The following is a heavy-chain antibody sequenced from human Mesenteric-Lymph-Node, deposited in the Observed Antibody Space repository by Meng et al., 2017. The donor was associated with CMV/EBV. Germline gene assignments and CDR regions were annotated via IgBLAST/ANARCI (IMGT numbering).Heavy chain of an antibody. V-gene: IGHV3-30-3*01. Sequence: GGSLRLSCAASGFTFSSYAMHWVRQAPGKGLEWVAVISYDGSNKYYADSVKGRFTISRDNSKNTLYLQMNSLRAEDTAVYYCARGELDYYGSGSYSHFDYWGQGTLVTVSS. J-gene: IGHJ4*02. CDR2: ISYDGSNK. D-gene: IGHD3-10*01. CDR3: ARGELDYYGSGSYSHFDY. CDR1: GFTFSSYA.